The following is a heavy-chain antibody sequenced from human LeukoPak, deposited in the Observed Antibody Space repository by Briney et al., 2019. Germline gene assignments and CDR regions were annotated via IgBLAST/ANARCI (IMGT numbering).Heavy chain of an antibody. V-gene: IGHV3-23*01. CDR3: AKSTLPAAMPRWFDP. Sequence: GGSLRLSCAASGFTFSSYAMSWVRQAPGKGLERVSAISGSGGSTYYADSVKGRFTISRDNSKNTLYLQMNSLRAEDTAVYYCAKSTLPAAMPRWFDPWGQGTLVTVSS. CDR2: ISGSGGST. D-gene: IGHD2-2*01. CDR1: GFTFSSYA. J-gene: IGHJ5*02.